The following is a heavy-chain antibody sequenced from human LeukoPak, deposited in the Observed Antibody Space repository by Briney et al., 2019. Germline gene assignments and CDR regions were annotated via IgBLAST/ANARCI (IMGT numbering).Heavy chain of an antibody. Sequence: PGRSLRLSCAASGFTFSSYGMHWVRQAPGKGLEWVAVISYDGSNKYYADSVKGRLTISRDNSKNTLYLQMNSLRAEDTAVYYCAKETGRMGYYYGMNVWGQGTTVTVSS. V-gene: IGHV3-30*18. D-gene: IGHD2-8*01. CDR3: AKETGRMGYYYGMNV. CDR1: GFTFSSYG. CDR2: ISYDGSNK. J-gene: IGHJ6*02.